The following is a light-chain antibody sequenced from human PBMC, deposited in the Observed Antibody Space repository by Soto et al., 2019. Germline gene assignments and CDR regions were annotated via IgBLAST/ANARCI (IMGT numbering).Light chain of an antibody. V-gene: IGKV3-20*01. CDR1: QSLSSY. CDR2: GAS. Sequence: EIVLTQSPGTLSLSPGERATLSCRASQSLSSYLAWYQQKPGQAPRLLIYGASSRATGIPDRFSGSGSGTGFTLTISRLEPEDFAVYYCRQYGSSPSYTFGQGTMLGSN. CDR3: RQYGSSPSYT. J-gene: IGKJ2*01.